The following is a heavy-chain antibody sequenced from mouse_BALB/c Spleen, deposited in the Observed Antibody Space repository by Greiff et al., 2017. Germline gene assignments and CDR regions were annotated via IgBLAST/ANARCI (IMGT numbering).Heavy chain of an antibody. CDR1: GYTFTDYW. J-gene: IGHJ4*01. V-gene: IGHV1-69*01. Sequence: QVQLQQPGAELVMPGASVKMSCKASGYTFTDYWMHWVKQRPGQGLEWIGAIDTSDSYTSYNQKFKGKATLTVDESSSTAYMQLSSLTSEDSAVYYCARGWDGAMDYWGQGTSVTVSS. CDR3: ARGWDGAMDY. CDR2: IDTSDSYT. D-gene: IGHD4-1*01.